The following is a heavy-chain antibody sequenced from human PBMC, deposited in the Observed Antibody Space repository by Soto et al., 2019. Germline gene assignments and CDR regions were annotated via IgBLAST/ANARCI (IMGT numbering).Heavy chain of an antibody. CDR3: ARSDSNSFDY. CDR2: IKPDGGEQ. V-gene: IGHV3-7*05. D-gene: IGHD1-1*01. J-gene: IGHJ4*02. CDR1: GFTFGNYW. Sequence: EVQLVESGGGLVQPGGSLRLSCEASGFTFGNYWMNWVRQTPGKGLEWVANIKPDGGEQYYVDSVKCRFTISRDNAEDSLYLQMSSLRGDDTAVYYCARSDSNSFDYWGQGTLVIVSS.